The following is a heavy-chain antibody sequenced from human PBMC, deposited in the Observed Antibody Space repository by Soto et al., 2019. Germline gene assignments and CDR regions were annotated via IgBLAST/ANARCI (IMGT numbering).Heavy chain of an antibody. CDR3: ARTFGEYAFDI. J-gene: IGHJ3*02. Sequence: PGGSLRLSCAASGFTFSSYAMHWVRQAPGKGLEWVAVISYDGSNKYYADSVKGRFTISRDNSKNTLYLQMNNLRAEDTAVYYCARTFGEYAFDIWGQGTMVTVSS. CDR1: GFTFSSYA. CDR2: ISYDGSNK. D-gene: IGHD3-10*01. V-gene: IGHV3-30-3*01.